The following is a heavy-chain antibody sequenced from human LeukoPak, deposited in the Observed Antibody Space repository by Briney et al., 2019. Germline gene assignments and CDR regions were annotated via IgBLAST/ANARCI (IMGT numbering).Heavy chain of an antibody. CDR3: AKEVVEVIPTTVDGELYFYYYGMNV. D-gene: IGHD4-23*01. V-gene: IGHV3-43*02. CDR1: EFTFEDYA. CDR2: VSGDGYTT. Sequence: PEGSLRLSCVASEFTFEDYAMSWVRQVPGKGLEWVSLVSGDGYTTYYADSVKGRFTISRDNSKNSLYLQMNSLRAEDTALYYCAKEVVEVIPTTVDGELYFYYYGMNVWGQGTTVIVSS. J-gene: IGHJ6*02.